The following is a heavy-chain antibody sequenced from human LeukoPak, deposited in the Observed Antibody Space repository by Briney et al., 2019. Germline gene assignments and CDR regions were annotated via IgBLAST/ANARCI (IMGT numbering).Heavy chain of an antibody. Sequence: GGSLRLSCAASGFTVSSNYMTWVRQAPGQGLEWVSAIYFGGTTYYADSVKGRFTISRDNSKNTVYLQMNSLRVEDTAVYYCARGDGVYVYWGQGTLVTVSS. CDR2: IYFGGTT. J-gene: IGHJ4*02. V-gene: IGHV3-53*01. CDR1: GFTVSSNY. D-gene: IGHD5/OR15-5a*01. CDR3: ARGDGVYVY.